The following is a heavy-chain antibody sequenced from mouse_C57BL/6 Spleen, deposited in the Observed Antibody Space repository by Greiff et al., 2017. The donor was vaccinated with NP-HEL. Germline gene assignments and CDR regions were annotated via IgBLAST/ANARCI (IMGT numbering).Heavy chain of an antibody. J-gene: IGHJ4*01. CDR3: ARGKIYYDYDGAMDD. V-gene: IGHV1-64*01. D-gene: IGHD2-4*01. CDR2: IHPNSGST. CDR1: GYTFTSYW. Sequence: VQLQQPGAELVKPGASVKLSCKASGYTFTSYWMHWVKQRPGQGLEWIGMIHPNSGSTNYNEKFKSKATLTVDKSSSTAYMQLSSLTSEDSAVYYCARGKIYYDYDGAMDDWGKGTSVTVAS.